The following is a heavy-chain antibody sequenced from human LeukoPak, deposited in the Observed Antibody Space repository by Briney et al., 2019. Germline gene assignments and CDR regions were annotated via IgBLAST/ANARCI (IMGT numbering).Heavy chain of an antibody. CDR1: GDSISSRS. CDR3: ARQYYSDGSGYYAYYDF. J-gene: IGHJ4*02. Sequence: SETLSLTCTVPGDSISSRSWSWIRQPPGEGLEWIGYIYYSGSGSTTYNPSLKSRVTISADTSKNQFSLKLSSLTAADTAVYYCARQYYSDGSGYYAYYDFWSQGTLVTVSS. D-gene: IGHD3-22*01. V-gene: IGHV4-59*11. CDR2: IYYSGSGST.